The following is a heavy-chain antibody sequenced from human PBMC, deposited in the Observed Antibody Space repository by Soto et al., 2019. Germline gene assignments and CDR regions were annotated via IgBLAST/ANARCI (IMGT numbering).Heavy chain of an antibody. V-gene: IGHV3-74*01. CDR1: GFTFSSYW. CDR2: INSDGSST. D-gene: IGHD1-26*01. J-gene: IGHJ4*02. CDR3: ARGIGGSYYIDY. Sequence: GGSLRLSCAASGFTFSSYWMHWVRQAPGKGLVWVSRINSDGSSTSYADSVKGRFTISRDNAKNTLYLQMNSLRAEDTAVYYCARGIGGSYYIDYWGQGTLVTVSS.